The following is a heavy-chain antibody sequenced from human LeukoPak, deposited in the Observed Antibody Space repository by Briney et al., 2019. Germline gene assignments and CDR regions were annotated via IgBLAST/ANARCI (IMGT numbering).Heavy chain of an antibody. V-gene: IGHV3-48*03. CDR1: GLTFSSYE. D-gene: IGHD2-15*01. CDR3: ARDRVFGRGGSPDDAFDI. J-gene: IGHJ3*02. CDR2: ISSSGSTI. Sequence: HPGGSLRLSCAASGLTFSSYEMNWVRQAPGKGLEWVSYISSSGSTIYYADSVKGRFTISRDNAKNSLYLQMNSLRAEDTAVYYCARDRVFGRGGSPDDAFDIWGQGTMVTVSS.